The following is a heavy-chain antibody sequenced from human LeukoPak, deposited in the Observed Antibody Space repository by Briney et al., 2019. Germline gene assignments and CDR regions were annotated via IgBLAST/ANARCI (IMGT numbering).Heavy chain of an antibody. Sequence: PGGSLRLSCAASGFTFSSYAMNWVRQAPGKGLDWVSGVSGSGGTTVHADSVRGRFTISRDNSKNTLYLQMNSLRAEDTAVYYCAKEGAYAALNAWGQGTLVSVSS. CDR2: VSGSGGTT. V-gene: IGHV3-23*01. CDR3: AKEGAYAALNA. D-gene: IGHD1-26*01. CDR1: GFTFSSYA. J-gene: IGHJ5*02.